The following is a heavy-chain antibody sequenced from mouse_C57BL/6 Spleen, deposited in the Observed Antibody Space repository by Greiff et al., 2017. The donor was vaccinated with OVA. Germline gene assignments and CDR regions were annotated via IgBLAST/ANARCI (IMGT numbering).Heavy chain of an antibody. CDR3: ARSIVATGYYAMDY. D-gene: IGHD1-1*01. CDR1: GYTFTDYN. CDR2: INPNNGGT. Sequence: VQLKESGPELVKPGASVKIPCKASGYTFTDYNMDWVKQSHGKSLEWIGDINPNNGGTIYNQKFKGKATLTVDKSSSTAYMELRSLTSEDTAVYYCARSIVATGYYAMDYWGQGTSVTVSS. V-gene: IGHV1-18*01. J-gene: IGHJ4*01.